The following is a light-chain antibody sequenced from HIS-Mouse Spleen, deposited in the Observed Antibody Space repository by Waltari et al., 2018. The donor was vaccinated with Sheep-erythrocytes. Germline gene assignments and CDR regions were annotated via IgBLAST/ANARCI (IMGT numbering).Light chain of an antibody. J-gene: IGLJ1*01. CDR2: DVS. Sequence: QSVLTQPRSVSGSPGQSVTISCTGTSSDVGGYNYVSWYQQHPGKAPKLIIYDVSKRPSGVPDRFSGSKSGNTASLTISGLQAEDEADYYCCSYAGSYNHVFATGTKVTVL. CDR3: CSYAGSYNHV. CDR1: SSDVGGYNY. V-gene: IGLV2-11*01.